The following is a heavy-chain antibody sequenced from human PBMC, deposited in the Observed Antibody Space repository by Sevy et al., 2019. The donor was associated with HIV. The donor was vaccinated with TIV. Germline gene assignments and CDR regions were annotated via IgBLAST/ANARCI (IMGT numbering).Heavy chain of an antibody. J-gene: IGHJ3*02. CDR1: GYSFTSYW. D-gene: IGHD2-2*01. Sequence: GEPLKISCKGSGYSFTSYWIGWVRQMPGKGLEWMGIIYPGDSDTRYSPSFQGQVTLSADKSISTAYLQWSSLKASDTAMYYCARHSYHIVVVPAAMHSAFDIWGQGTMVTVSS. V-gene: IGHV5-51*01. CDR2: IYPGDSDT. CDR3: ARHSYHIVVVPAAMHSAFDI.